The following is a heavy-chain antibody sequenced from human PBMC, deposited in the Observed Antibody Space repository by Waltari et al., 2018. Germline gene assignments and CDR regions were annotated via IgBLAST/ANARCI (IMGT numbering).Heavy chain of an antibody. J-gene: IGHJ4*02. CDR2: ISGSGGST. D-gene: IGHD6-13*01. V-gene: IGHV3-23*01. CDR1: GFTFSSYA. Sequence: EVQLLESGGGLVQPGGSPRLSCAASGFTFSSYAMSWVRQAPGKGLEGVSGISGSGGSTYYADSVKGRFTISRDNSKNTLYLQMNSLRAEDTAVYYCAKDRSSWPRLPDYWGQGTLVTVSS. CDR3: AKDRSSWPRLPDY.